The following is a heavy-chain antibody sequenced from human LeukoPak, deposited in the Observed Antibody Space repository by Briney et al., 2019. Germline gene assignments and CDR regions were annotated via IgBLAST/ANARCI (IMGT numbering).Heavy chain of an antibody. Sequence: ASVKVSCKVSGYTLTELSMHWVRQAPGKGLEWMGGFDPEDGETIYAQKFQGRVTMTEDTSTDTAHMELSSLRSEDTAVYYCATVVSWLRIAARRAEYFQHWGQGTLVTVSS. D-gene: IGHD6-6*01. V-gene: IGHV1-24*01. CDR2: FDPEDGET. CDR1: GYTLTELS. CDR3: ATVVSWLRIAARRAEYFQH. J-gene: IGHJ1*01.